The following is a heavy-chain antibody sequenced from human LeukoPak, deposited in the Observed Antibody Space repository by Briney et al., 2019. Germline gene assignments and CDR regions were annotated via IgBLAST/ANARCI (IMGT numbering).Heavy chain of an antibody. D-gene: IGHD4-11*01. V-gene: IGHV4-39*01. CDR2: IYYSGST. Sequence: PSETLSLTCTVSGDSISSNSYYWGWIRQPPGKGLEWIGTIYYSGSTLYNPSLKSRVTISVDTPKNQFSLKLSSVTAADTAVYYCARSLYYSNLDYWGQGTLVTVSS. CDR1: GDSISSNSYY. J-gene: IGHJ4*02. CDR3: ARSLYYSNLDY.